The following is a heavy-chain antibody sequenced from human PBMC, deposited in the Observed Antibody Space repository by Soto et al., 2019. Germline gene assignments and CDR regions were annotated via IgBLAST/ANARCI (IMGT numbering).Heavy chain of an antibody. CDR3: AHSCIAAAGPSFDR. CDR2: IYWDDDK. D-gene: IGHD6-13*01. Sequence: QITLKESGPTLVKPSETLTLTCTFSGFSLSTSGEGVGWIRQPPGKALEWLALIYWDDDKRYSPSLKSRLTITKDTSKNQVVLTMTNMDPVDTATYYCAHSCIAAAGPSFDRWGQGTLVTVSS. CDR1: GFSLSTSGEG. V-gene: IGHV2-5*02. J-gene: IGHJ5*02.